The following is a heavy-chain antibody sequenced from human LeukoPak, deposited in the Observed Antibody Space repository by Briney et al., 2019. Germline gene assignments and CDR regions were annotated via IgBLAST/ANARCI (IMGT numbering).Heavy chain of an antibody. Sequence: GGSLRLSCAASGFTFSSYAMHWVRQAPGKGLEWVAVISYVGSNKYYADSVKGRFTISRDNSKNTLYLQMNSLRAEDTAVYYCARGRGLTIFGVISWFDPWGQGTLVTVSS. V-gene: IGHV3-30*04. CDR1: GFTFSSYA. CDR3: ARGRGLTIFGVISWFDP. CDR2: ISYVGSNK. J-gene: IGHJ5*02. D-gene: IGHD3-3*01.